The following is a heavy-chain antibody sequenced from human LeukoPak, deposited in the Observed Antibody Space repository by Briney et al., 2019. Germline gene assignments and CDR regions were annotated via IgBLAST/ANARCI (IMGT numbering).Heavy chain of an antibody. Sequence: ASVKVSCKVSGYTLTELFMHWVRQATGKGLEWMGGFDPEDGETIYAQKFQGRVTMTEDTSTDTAYMELSSLRSEDTAVYYCATNIDYGDYRAFDIWGQGTMVTVSS. CDR2: FDPEDGET. J-gene: IGHJ3*02. CDR1: GYTLTELF. CDR3: ATNIDYGDYRAFDI. V-gene: IGHV1-24*01. D-gene: IGHD4-17*01.